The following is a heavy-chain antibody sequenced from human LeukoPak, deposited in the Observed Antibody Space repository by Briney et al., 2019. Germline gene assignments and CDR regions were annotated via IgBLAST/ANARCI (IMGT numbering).Heavy chain of an antibody. CDR3: ATVYGDLYNWFDP. D-gene: IGHD4-17*01. CDR1: GGTFSSYA. V-gene: IGHV1-69*06. J-gene: IGHJ5*02. CDR2: IIPIFGTA. Sequence: SVKVSCKASGGTFSSYAISWVRQAPGQGLEWMGGIIPIFGTANYAQKFQGRVTMTEDTSTDTAYMELSSLRSEDTAVYYCATVYGDLYNWFDPWGQGTLVTVSS.